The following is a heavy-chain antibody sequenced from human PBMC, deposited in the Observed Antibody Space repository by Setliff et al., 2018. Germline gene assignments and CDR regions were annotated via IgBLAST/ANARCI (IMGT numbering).Heavy chain of an antibody. CDR2: IHTGGST. D-gene: IGHD2-2*01. CDR1: GDSMNSRKSY. J-gene: IGHJ4*02. V-gene: IGHV4-61*02. CDR3: VREIDCPTIPSCYGGQAEFDS. Sequence: SETLSLTCSVSGDSMNSRKSYWNWTRQPAGRGLEWIGRIHTGGSTNYSPTLGGRVIISLDTSENRFSLRLSSVTAADTAVYYCVREIDCPTIPSCYGGQAEFDSWGQGTLVTVSS.